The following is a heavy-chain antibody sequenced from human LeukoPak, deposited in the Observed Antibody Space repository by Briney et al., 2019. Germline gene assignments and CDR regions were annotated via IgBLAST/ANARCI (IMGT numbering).Heavy chain of an antibody. D-gene: IGHD4-17*01. J-gene: IGHJ3*01. CDR3: ARDDYAGYPIRADV. CDR2: INPKSGGT. Sequence: GASVKVSCKASGYTFTDYFMHWVRQAPGQGLEWMGWINPKSGGTNYAQEFQGRVTMTRDTSIRTAYMELTRLRSDDTAVYYCARDDYAGYPIRADVWAQGTMVTVSS. CDR1: GYTFTDYF. V-gene: IGHV1-2*02.